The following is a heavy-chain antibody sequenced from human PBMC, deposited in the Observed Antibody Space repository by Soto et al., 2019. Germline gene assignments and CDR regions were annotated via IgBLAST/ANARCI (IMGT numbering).Heavy chain of an antibody. Sequence: QVQLVESGGGVVQPGRSLRLSCAASGFTFSSYGMHWVRQAPGKGLEWVAVIWYDGSNKYYADSVKGRFTISRDNSKNTLYLLMNSLRAEDTAVYYCASTELEAFDIWGQGTMVTVSS. J-gene: IGHJ3*02. CDR3: ASTELEAFDI. V-gene: IGHV3-33*01. D-gene: IGHD3-10*01. CDR2: IWYDGSNK. CDR1: GFTFSSYG.